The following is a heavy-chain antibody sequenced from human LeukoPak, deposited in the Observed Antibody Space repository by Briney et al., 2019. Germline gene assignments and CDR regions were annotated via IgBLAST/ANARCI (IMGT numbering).Heavy chain of an antibody. J-gene: IGHJ5*02. CDR2: IIPILGVA. V-gene: IGHV1-69*04. Sequence: GASVKVSCKASGGTFNMYAINWVRQAPGQGLEWVGRIIPILGVANYAQRLQGRVTFTADTSTSTAYMELSSLRSEDTALYYCGRSERAGHNWFDPWGQGTLVTVSS. CDR3: GRSERAGHNWFDP. D-gene: IGHD3-10*01. CDR1: GGTFNMYA.